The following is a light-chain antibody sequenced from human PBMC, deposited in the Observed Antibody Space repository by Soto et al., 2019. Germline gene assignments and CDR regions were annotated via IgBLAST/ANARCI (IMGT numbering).Light chain of an antibody. J-gene: IGLJ2*01. CDR1: SSDVGNYNL. CDR3: CSYASSTSVI. V-gene: IGLV2-23*02. CDR2: EVS. Sequence: QSALTQPASVSGSPGQSITISCTGTSSDVGNYNLVSWYQQHPGKAPEFIIYEVSKRPSGVSNRFSGSKSGNTASLTISGLQAEDEADYYCCSYASSTSVIFGGGTKVTVL.